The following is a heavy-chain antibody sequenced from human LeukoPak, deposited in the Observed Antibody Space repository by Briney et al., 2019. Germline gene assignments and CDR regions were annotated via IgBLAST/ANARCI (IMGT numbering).Heavy chain of an antibody. CDR3: ARESVLGYYFDY. V-gene: IGHV3-33*01. J-gene: IGHJ4*02. Sequence: GGSLRLSCAASGFTFSSYGMHWVRQAPGKGLEWVAVIWYDGSNRYYADSVKGRFTISRDNSKNTLYLQMNSLRAEDTAVYYCARESVLGYYFDYWGQGTLVTVSS. CDR1: GFTFSSYG. CDR2: IWYDGSNR.